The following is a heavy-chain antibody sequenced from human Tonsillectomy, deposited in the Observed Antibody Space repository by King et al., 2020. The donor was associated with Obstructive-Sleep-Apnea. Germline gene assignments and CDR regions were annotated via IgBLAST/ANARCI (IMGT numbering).Heavy chain of an antibody. CDR3: ARTTYGDYALDY. CDR2: IYHSGTT. V-gene: IGHV4-4*02. D-gene: IGHD4-17*01. J-gene: IGHJ4*02. Sequence: VQLQDSGPGLVKPSGTLSLTCAVSGGSIINTNWWTWVRQPPGKGLEFIGQIYHSGTTNYNPSLRSRVTISVDKSKNQFSLKLRFVTAADTAVYYCARTTYGDYALDYWGQGTLVTVSS. CDR1: GGSIINTNW.